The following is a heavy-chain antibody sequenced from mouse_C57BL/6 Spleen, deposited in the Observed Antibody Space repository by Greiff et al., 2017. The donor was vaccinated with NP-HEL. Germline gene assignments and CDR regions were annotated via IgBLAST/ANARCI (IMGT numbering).Heavy chain of an antibody. J-gene: IGHJ1*03. Sequence: QVQLQQSGAELVKPGASVKISCKASGYAFSSYWMNWVKQRPGRGLEWIGQIYPGDGDTNYNGKFKGKATLTADKSSSTAYMQLSSLTSEDSAVYFCARDYGSSRWWYFGVWGTGATVTVSS. CDR2: IYPGDGDT. V-gene: IGHV1-80*01. CDR1: GYAFSSYW. D-gene: IGHD1-1*01. CDR3: ARDYGSSRWWYFGV.